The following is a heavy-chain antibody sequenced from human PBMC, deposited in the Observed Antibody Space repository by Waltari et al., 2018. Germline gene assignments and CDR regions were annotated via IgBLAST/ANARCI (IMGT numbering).Heavy chain of an antibody. D-gene: IGHD2-21*01. V-gene: IGHV4-34*01. Sequence: QVQLQQWGAGLLKPSETLSLTCAVYGGSFSGYYWSWIRQPPGKGLEWIGEINHSGSTNYNPSLKSRVTISVDTSKNQFSLKLSSVTAADTAVYYCARSAHMRPFDYWGQGTLVTVSS. CDR3: ARSAHMRPFDY. CDR2: INHSGST. CDR1: GGSFSGYY. J-gene: IGHJ4*02.